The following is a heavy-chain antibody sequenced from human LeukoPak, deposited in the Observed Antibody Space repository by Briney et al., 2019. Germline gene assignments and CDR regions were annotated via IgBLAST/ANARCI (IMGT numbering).Heavy chain of an antibody. CDR2: VFYNGAT. CDR3: ASSSWSDAFDI. Sequence: SETLSLTCIVSGGSISSSIYYWAWVRQPPGKGLEWIGTVFYNGATQYSPSLRSRVTISVDTSKNQFSLKLSSVTAADTAVYYCASSSWSDAFDIWGQGTMVTVSS. CDR1: GGSISSSIYY. J-gene: IGHJ3*02. V-gene: IGHV4-39*07. D-gene: IGHD6-13*01.